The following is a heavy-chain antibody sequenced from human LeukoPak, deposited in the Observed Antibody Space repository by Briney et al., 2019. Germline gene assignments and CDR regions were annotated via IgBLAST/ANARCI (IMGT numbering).Heavy chain of an antibody. V-gene: IGHV4-31*03. Sequence: PSQTLSLTCTVSGGSISSGGYYWSWIRQHPGKGLEWIGYIYYSGSTYYNPSLKSRVTISVDTSKNQFSLKPSSVTAADTAVYYCARGGDGYDWEFDPWGQGTLVTVSS. J-gene: IGHJ5*02. CDR2: IYYSGST. CDR3: ARGGDGYDWEFDP. CDR1: GGSISSGGYY. D-gene: IGHD5-12*01.